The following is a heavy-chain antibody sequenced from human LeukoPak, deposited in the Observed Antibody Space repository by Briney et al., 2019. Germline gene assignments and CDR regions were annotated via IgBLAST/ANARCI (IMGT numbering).Heavy chain of an antibody. CDR1: GFTFSSYA. V-gene: IGHV3-23*01. D-gene: IGHD3-22*01. Sequence: PGGSLRLSCAVSGFTFSSYAMSWVRQAPGEGLEWVSAFSWRGCSTYYGDSVEGRFTISRDNSKNTLYLQMNSLRAEDTAVYYCAKADYYDSSGYYLERYYFDYWGQGTLVTVSS. CDR3: AKADYYDSSGYYLERYYFDY. CDR2: FSWRGCST. J-gene: IGHJ4*02.